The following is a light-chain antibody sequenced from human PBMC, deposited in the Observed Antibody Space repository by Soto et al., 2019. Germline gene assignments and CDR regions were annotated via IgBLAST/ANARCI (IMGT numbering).Light chain of an antibody. CDR1: QTISSW. J-gene: IGKJ5*01. CDR3: QQRSNWQVT. Sequence: DIQMTQSPSTLSGSVGDRVTITCRASQTISSWLAWYQQKPGKAPNLLIHDGFSLESGVPSRFSGSGSGTDFTLTISSLEPEDFAVYYCQQRSNWQVTFGQGTRLEI. CDR2: DGF. V-gene: IGKV1-5*01.